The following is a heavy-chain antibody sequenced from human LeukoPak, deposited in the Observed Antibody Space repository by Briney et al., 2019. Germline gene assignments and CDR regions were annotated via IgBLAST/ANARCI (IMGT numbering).Heavy chain of an antibody. Sequence: ASVKVSCKASGYTFTGYYMHWVRQAPGQGLEWMGWINPNSGGTNYAQKFQGRVTMTRDTSISAAYMELSRLRSDDTAVYYCARDHVLRYFDWLSHYYYMDVWGKGTTVTVSS. J-gene: IGHJ6*03. CDR2: INPNSGGT. CDR1: GYTFTGYY. CDR3: ARDHVLRYFDWLSHYYYMDV. D-gene: IGHD3-9*01. V-gene: IGHV1-2*02.